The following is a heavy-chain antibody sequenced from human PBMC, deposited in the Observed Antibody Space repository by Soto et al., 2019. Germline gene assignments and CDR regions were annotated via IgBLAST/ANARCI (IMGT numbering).Heavy chain of an antibody. V-gene: IGHV6-1*01. CDR3: AKGEKLGHKTGYAFDP. Sequence: SQTLSLTCAISGDSVSSNTASWNWIRQSPSRGLEWLGRTYFRSKWYNDYAVSVKSRIIINPDTSNNQFSLQLNSVTPYDTSVYFSAKGEKLGHKTGYAFDPWGQGILVTVSS. CDR2: TYFRSKWYN. J-gene: IGHJ5*02. D-gene: IGHD5-12*01. CDR1: GDSVSSNTAS.